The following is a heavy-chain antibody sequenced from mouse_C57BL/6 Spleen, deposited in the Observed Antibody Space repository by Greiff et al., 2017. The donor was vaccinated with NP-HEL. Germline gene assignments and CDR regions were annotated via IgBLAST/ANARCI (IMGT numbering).Heavy chain of an antibody. D-gene: IGHD2-1*01. CDR2: IYPGDGDT. V-gene: IGHV1-80*01. J-gene: IGHJ3*01. Sequence: QVQLQQSGAELVKPGASVKISCKASGYAFSSYWMNWVKQRPGKGLEWIGQIYPGDGDTNYNGKFKGKATLTADKSSSTAYMQLSSLTSEDSAVYFCARSCGNYEAWFAYWGQGTLVTVSA. CDR3: ARSCGNYEAWFAY. CDR1: GYAFSSYW.